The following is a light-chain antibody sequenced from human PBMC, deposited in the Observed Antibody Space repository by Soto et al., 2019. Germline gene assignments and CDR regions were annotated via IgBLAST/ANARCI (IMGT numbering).Light chain of an antibody. CDR1: QSVISNY. CDR2: GAS. Sequence: DSVLTQSPGPLSLSPGDRATLSCRTSQSVISNYLAWYQQTPGRSPRLLISGASNRATGIPDRFSGSGSGTDFTLTISGLEAEDFAVYYCQKYDTAPYTFGQGTRLEIK. J-gene: IGKJ2*01. CDR3: QKYDTAPYT. V-gene: IGKV3-20*01.